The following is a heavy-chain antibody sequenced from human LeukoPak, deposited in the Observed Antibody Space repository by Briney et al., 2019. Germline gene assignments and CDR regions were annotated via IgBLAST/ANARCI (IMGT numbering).Heavy chain of an antibody. CDR3: AKGGNGQWGYYYYGMDV. CDR2: ISGTGGDT. D-gene: IGHD1-26*01. J-gene: IGHJ6*02. Sequence: PGGPLRLSCAASGFILNRFPIIWVRQAPGKAREGVAAISGTGGDTRYADSVRGRFTISRDNSKNTLYLQMNSLRAEDTDVYYCAKGGNGQWGYYYYGMDVWGQGTTVTVSS. CDR1: GFILNRFP. V-gene: IGHV3-23*01.